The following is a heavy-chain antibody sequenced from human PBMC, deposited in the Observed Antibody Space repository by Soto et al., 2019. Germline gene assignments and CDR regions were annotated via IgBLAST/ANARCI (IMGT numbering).Heavy chain of an antibody. V-gene: IGHV1-2*02. CDR1: GYTFSGFY. J-gene: IGHJ4*02. D-gene: IGHD6-19*01. CDR3: ASAAVTGTAGLDF. CDR2: INPNSGGT. Sequence: GASVKVSCKASGYTFSGFYMHWVRQAPGQGLEWMGWINPNSGGTKSAEKFQGRVTMTRDTSISKAYMELSRLTSDDTAVYYCASAAVTGTAGLDFWGQGTQVTV.